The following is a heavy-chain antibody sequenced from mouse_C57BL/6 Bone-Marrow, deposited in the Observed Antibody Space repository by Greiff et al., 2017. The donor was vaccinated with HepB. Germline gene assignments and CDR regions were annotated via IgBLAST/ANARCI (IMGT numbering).Heavy chain of an antibody. D-gene: IGHD4-1*01. CDR3: ARELGEDYFDY. Sequence: QVQLQQSGAELVRPGTSVKVSCKASGYAFTNYLIEWVKQRPGQGLEWIGVFNPGSGGTNYNEKFKGKATLTADKSSSTAYMQLSSLTSEDSAVYFCARELGEDYFDYWGQVTTLTVSS. J-gene: IGHJ2*01. V-gene: IGHV1-54*01. CDR2: FNPGSGGT. CDR1: GYAFTNYL.